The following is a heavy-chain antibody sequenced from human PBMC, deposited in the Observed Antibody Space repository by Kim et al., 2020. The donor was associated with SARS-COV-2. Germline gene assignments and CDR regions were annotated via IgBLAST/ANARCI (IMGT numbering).Heavy chain of an antibody. Sequence: ASVKVSCKASGYTFTNYAVIWVRQAPGQGLEYMRWISAYSGHTNYAQKLQGRVTMTQDTSTSTAYMELRSLTSDDTAVYYCARWSGSANYYQYGMDVWGQGATVTVSS. V-gene: IGHV1-18*01. CDR3: ARWSGSANYYQYGMDV. D-gene: IGHD3-3*01. J-gene: IGHJ6*02. CDR1: GYTFTNYA. CDR2: ISAYSGHT.